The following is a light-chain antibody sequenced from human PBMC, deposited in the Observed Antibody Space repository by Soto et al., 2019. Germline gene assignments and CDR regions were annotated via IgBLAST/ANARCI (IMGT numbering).Light chain of an antibody. J-gene: IGLJ1*01. CDR2: EVT. V-gene: IGLV2-14*01. CDR1: SSDVGTYNY. CDR3: SSYTGSSTLCV. Sequence: QSVMTQPASVSGSPGQSITISRTGTSSDVGTYNYVSWYQQHPGKAPKVMIYEVTYRPSGVSNRFSGSNSGNTASLTISGLQAEDEAEYYCSSYTGSSTLCVFGTGTKVTVL.